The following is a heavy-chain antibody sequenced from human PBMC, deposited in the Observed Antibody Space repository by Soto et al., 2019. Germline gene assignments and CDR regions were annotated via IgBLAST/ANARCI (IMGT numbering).Heavy chain of an antibody. CDR3: ARGGSLNWYSDL. CDR1: GFTFSSYW. D-gene: IGHD1-26*01. V-gene: IGHV3-74*01. CDR2: INSDGSNT. J-gene: IGHJ2*01. Sequence: EVQLVESGGGLVQPGGSLRLSCAASGFTFSSYWMHWVRQAPGKGLVWVSRINSDGSNTNYADSVKGRFTISRDNAKNTLYLQMNSLRAEDTAVYYCARGGSLNWYSDLWGRGTLVTVSS.